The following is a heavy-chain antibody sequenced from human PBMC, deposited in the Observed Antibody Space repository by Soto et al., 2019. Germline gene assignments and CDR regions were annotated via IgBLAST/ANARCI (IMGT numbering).Heavy chain of an antibody. Sequence: ASVKVSCKASGYTFTGYYMHWVRQAPGQGLEWMGWINPNSGGTNYAQKFQGWVTMTRDTSISTAYMELSRLRSDDTAVYYCARDAGSRSRGVDAFDMWGQGTMFTVSS. J-gene: IGHJ3*02. V-gene: IGHV1-2*04. CDR3: ARDAGSRSRGVDAFDM. D-gene: IGHD3-10*01. CDR2: INPNSGGT. CDR1: GYTFTGYY.